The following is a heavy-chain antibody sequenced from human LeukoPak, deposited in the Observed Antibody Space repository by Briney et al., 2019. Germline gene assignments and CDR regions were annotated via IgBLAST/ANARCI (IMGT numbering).Heavy chain of an antibody. CDR2: IFYSGST. CDR3: ARGPRGTMISFDP. D-gene: IGHD3-22*01. J-gene: IGHJ5*02. Sequence: PSETLSLTCTVSGGSISTYYWSWIRQPPGKGLEWIGYIFYSGSTDYNPSLKSRVTISIDTSKNQFSLKLSSVTAADTAVYYCARGPRGTMISFDPWGQGTLVTVSS. V-gene: IGHV4-59*01. CDR1: GGSISTYY.